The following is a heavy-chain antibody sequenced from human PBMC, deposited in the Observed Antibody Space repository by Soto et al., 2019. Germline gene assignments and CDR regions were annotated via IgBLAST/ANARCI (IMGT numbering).Heavy chain of an antibody. D-gene: IGHD1-1*01. CDR1: GFTFSSYS. V-gene: IGHV3-21*01. CDR2: ISSSSSYI. CDR3: ARESPGTADYYYYYMDV. Sequence: PGGSLRLSCAASGFTFSSYSMNWVRQAPGKGLEWVSSISSSSSYIYYADSVKGRFTISRDNAKNSLYLQMNSLRAEDTAVYYCARESPGTADYYYYYMDVWGKGTTVTVSS. J-gene: IGHJ6*03.